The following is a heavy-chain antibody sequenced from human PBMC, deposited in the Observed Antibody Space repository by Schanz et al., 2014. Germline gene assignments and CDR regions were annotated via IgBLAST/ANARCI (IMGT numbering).Heavy chain of an antibody. J-gene: IGHJ4*02. CDR1: GFTFRSYW. V-gene: IGHV3-7*01. D-gene: IGHD2-21*01. CDR3: ARDDSPSTKPLDS. CDR2: IKQDGSDK. Sequence: EVQLVESGGGLVQPGGSLRVSCAASGFTFRSYWMNWVRQAPGKGLEWVANIKQDGSDKHYVDSVKGRFTISRDNAKNSLDLQMNSLRAEDAAVYYCARDDSPSTKPLDSWGQGTLVSVSS.